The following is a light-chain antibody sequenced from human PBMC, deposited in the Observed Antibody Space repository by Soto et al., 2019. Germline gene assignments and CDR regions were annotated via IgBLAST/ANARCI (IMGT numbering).Light chain of an antibody. Sequence: DIQMTQSPSSLSASVGDRVTITCRASQNIRNYLNWYQQRPGKTPNLLVYAASNLRGGVPSRFSGSGSVTVFTLTISTLQPEDFATYYCQQIHSTSSYTFGQGPRVDIK. J-gene: IGKJ2*01. V-gene: IGKV1-39*01. CDR3: QQIHSTSSYT. CDR1: QNIRNY. CDR2: AAS.